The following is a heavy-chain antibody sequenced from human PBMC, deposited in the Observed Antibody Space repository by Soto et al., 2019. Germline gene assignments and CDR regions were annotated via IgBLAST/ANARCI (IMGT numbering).Heavy chain of an antibody. V-gene: IGHV3-66*01. CDR1: GFTVTTNY. J-gene: IGHJ3*02. D-gene: IGHD3-10*01. CDR3: ARDCSGKKDAFDI. CDR2: VYSGGST. Sequence: EVQLVESGGGLVQPGGSLRLSCAASGFTVTTNYMSWVRQPPGKGLEWVSVVYSGGSTYYADSVKGRFTVSRDNSKNTLDLQMNSLRAEDTAGYYCARDCSGKKDAFDIWGQGTVVTVSS.